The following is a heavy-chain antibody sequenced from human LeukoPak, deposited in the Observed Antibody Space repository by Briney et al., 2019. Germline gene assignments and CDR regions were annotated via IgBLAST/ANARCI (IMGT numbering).Heavy chain of an antibody. CDR2: IKSKTDGGTT. D-gene: IGHD2-2*01. CDR3: NTFNGCSSTSCYGYYYYYMDV. V-gene: IGHV3-15*01. CDR1: GVTFSNAW. Sequence: GGSLRLSCAASGVTFSNAWMSWVRQPPRKGLEWVGRIKSKTDGGTTDYAAPVKGRFTISRDDSKNTMYLQMHSLKTEDTTVYYCNTFNGCSSTSCYGYYYYYMDVWGKGTTVTVSS. J-gene: IGHJ6*03.